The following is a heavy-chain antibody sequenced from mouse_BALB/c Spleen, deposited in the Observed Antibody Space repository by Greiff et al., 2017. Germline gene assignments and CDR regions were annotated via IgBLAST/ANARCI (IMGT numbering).Heavy chain of an antibody. J-gene: IGHJ4*01. CDR3: AGYGKDAMDY. Sequence: QVQLQQSGPELVKPGASVKISCKASGYAFSSSWMNWVKQRPGQGLEWIGRIYPGDGDTNYNGKFKGKATLTADKSSSTAYMQLSSLTSVDSAVYFCAGYGKDAMDYWGQGTSVTVSS. V-gene: IGHV1-82*01. D-gene: IGHD2-1*01. CDR1: GYAFSSSW. CDR2: IYPGDGDT.